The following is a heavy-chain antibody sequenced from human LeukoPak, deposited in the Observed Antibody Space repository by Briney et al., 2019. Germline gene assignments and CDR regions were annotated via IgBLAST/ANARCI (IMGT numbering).Heavy chain of an antibody. D-gene: IGHD3-22*01. CDR1: GGSISSGSYY. J-gene: IGHJ3*02. CDR3: ARQNDYYYDSSGYYKPVYAFDI. V-gene: IGHV4-61*02. CDR2: IYTSGST. Sequence: KTSETLSLTCTVSGGSISSGSYYWSWIRQPAGKGLEWIGRIYTSGSTNYNPSLKSRVTISVDTSKNQFSLKLSSVTAADTAVYYCARQNDYYYDSSGYYKPVYAFDIWGQGTMVTVSS.